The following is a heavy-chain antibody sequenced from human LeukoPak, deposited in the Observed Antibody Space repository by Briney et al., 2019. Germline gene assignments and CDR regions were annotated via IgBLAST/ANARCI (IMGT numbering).Heavy chain of an antibody. Sequence: PSETLSLTCTVSGGSISSYYWSWIRQPPGKGLEWIGYIYYSGSTNYNPSLKSRVTISVDTSKNQFSLKLSSVTAADTAVYYCARVVGGPNYYYYYGMDVWGQGTTVTVSS. J-gene: IGHJ6*02. CDR2: IYYSGST. CDR1: GGSISSYY. CDR3: ARVVGGPNYYYYYGMDV. V-gene: IGHV4-59*01. D-gene: IGHD2-15*01.